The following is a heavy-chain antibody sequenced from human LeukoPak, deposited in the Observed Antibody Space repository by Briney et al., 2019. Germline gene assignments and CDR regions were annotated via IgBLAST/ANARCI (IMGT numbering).Heavy chain of an antibody. J-gene: IGHJ4*02. CDR2: ISDSGSTI. CDR1: GFTFNDYY. V-gene: IGHV3-11*04. D-gene: IGHD4-23*01. CDR3: ARYYGGNSACDY. Sequence: GGSLRLSCAASGFTFNDYYMSWIRQAPGKGLEWVSYISDSGSTIYYADSVKGRFTISRDNAKNPLFLQMNSLRAEDTAVFYCARYYGGNSACDYWGQGTLVTVSS.